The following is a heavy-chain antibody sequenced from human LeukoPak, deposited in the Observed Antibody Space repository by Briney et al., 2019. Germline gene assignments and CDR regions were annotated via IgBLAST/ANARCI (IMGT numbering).Heavy chain of an antibody. CDR3: ARDRGSNSGSRD. CDR2: INPNSGGT. V-gene: IGHV1-2*02. CDR1: GYTFTGYY. Sequence: ASVKVSCKASGYTFTGYYMHWVRQAPGQGLEWMGWINPNSGGTNYAQKFQGRVTMTRDTSISTAYMELSRLRSDDTAVYYCARDRGSNSGSRDWGQGTLVTVSS. J-gene: IGHJ4*02. D-gene: IGHD1-26*01.